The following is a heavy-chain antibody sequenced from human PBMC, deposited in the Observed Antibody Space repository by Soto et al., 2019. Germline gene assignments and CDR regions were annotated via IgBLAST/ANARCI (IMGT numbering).Heavy chain of an antibody. D-gene: IGHD2-15*01. J-gene: IGHJ6*04. CDR1: GYSFTSYW. CDR3: ARPEGSSYYYGRDV. CDR2: IDPSDSYT. Sequence: SVESLKISCKGSGYSFTSYWISWVRQIPGKGLEWMGRIDPSDSYTNYSPSFQGHVTISADKSISTAYLQWSSLKASDTAMYYCARPEGSSYYYGRDVWGNGNTVSVSS. V-gene: IGHV5-10-1*01.